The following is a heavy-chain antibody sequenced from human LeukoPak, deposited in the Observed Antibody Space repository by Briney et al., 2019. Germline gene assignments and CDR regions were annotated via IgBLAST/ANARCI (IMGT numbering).Heavy chain of an antibody. CDR2: INHSGST. CDR1: GGSFSGYY. Sequence: PSETLSLTCAVYGGSFSGYYWSWIRQPPGKGLEGIGEINHSGSTNYNPSLKSRVTISVDTSKNQFSLKLSSVTAADTAVYYCARGLEDIVVVVAATHFDYWGQGTLVTVSS. CDR3: ARGLEDIVVVVAATHFDY. J-gene: IGHJ4*02. V-gene: IGHV4-34*01. D-gene: IGHD2-15*01.